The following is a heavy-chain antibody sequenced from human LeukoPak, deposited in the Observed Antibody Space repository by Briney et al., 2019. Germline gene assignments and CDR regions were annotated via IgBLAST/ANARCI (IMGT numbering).Heavy chain of an antibody. Sequence: ASVKVSCKASGYTFTSYDINWVRQATGQGLEWMGWMSPNSGNTGYAQKFQGRVTMTRNTSISTAYMELSSLRSEDTAVYYCASSISGIAVAGYWGQGTLVTVSS. V-gene: IGHV1-8*01. CDR3: ASSISGIAVAGY. CDR2: MSPNSGNT. CDR1: GYTFTSYD. D-gene: IGHD6-19*01. J-gene: IGHJ4*02.